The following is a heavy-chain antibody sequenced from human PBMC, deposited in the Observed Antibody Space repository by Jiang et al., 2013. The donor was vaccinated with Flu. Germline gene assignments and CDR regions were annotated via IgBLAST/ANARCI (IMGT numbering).Heavy chain of an antibody. CDR2: IYYSGST. CDR3: ARDSYYYGSGSYPQGGMDV. CDR1: GGSISSYY. Sequence: PGLVKPSETLSLTCTVSGGSISSYYWSWIRQPPGKGLEWIGYIYYSGSTNYNPSLKSRVTISVDTSKNQFSLKLSSVTAADTAVYYCARDSYYYGSGSYPQGGMDVWGQGTTVTVSS. V-gene: IGHV4-59*12. J-gene: IGHJ6*02. D-gene: IGHD3-10*01.